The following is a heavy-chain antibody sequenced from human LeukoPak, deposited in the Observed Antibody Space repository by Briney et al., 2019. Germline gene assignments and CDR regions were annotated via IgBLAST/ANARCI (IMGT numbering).Heavy chain of an antibody. D-gene: IGHD6-19*01. CDR1: GFTFSSYA. V-gene: IGHV3-30*02. J-gene: IGHJ5*02. Sequence: GGSLRLSCAASGFTFSSYAMSWVRQAPGKGLEWVAFIRSDGYHTYYADSVKGRFTITRDNSKNTLYLQMNSLRAEDTAVYYCAKESIAVAGTNWFDPWGQGTLVTVSS. CDR3: AKESIAVAGTNWFDP. CDR2: IRSDGYHT.